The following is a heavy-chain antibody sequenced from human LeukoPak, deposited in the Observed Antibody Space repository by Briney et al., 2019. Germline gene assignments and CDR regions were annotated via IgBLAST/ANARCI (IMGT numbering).Heavy chain of an antibody. CDR2: IKQDESEK. D-gene: IGHD5-12*01. CDR3: ARDGPGGSWLGRNYYYYYYYMDV. CDR1: GFSLSTYW. Sequence: GGSLRLSCAASGFSLSTYWMSWVRQAPGKGLEWVANIKQDESEKDYVDSVKGRFTISRDNAKNSLYLQMNSLRAEDTAVYYCARDGPGGSWLGRNYYYYYYYMDVWGKGTTVTVSS. J-gene: IGHJ6*03. V-gene: IGHV3-7*01.